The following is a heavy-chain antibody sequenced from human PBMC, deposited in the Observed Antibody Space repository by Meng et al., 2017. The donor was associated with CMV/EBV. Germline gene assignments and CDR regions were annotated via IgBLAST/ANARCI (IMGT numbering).Heavy chain of an antibody. CDR1: GITFSNYA. CDR3: AKLSGVAVSAMQAFDY. CDR2: ISGSGDYT. D-gene: IGHD6-19*01. J-gene: IGHJ4*02. Sequence: SGITFSNYAMTWVRQAPGKGLEWVSGISGSGDYTYYADSVKGRFTISRGNSKNTLYLQMNSLRAEDTAVYHCAKLSGVAVSAMQAFDYWGQGALVTVSS. V-gene: IGHV3-23*01.